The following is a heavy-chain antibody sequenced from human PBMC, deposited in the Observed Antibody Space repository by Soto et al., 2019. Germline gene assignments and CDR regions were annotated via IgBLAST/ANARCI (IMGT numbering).Heavy chain of an antibody. J-gene: IGHJ6*02. D-gene: IGHD2-15*01. Sequence: EVQLAESGGGLVQPGGSLRLSCAASGFTLSNSEMNWVRQAPGKGLEWVSYISSGSSYIYYAESVKGRFTISRDNTKNSLFLQMNSLRDEDTAIYYCAGEEGYWGRMDVWGQGTTVTVSS. CDR2: ISSGSSYI. CDR1: GFTLSNSE. V-gene: IGHV3-48*03. CDR3: AGEEGYWGRMDV.